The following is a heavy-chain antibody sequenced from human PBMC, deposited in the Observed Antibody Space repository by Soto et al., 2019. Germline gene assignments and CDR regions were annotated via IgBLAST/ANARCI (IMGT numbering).Heavy chain of an antibody. V-gene: IGHV3-48*01. CDR1: GFTFSSYS. Sequence: PGGSLRLSCVVSGFTFSSYSMDWVRQAPGKGLEWVSYITSGSSTIHYADSVKGRFTISRDNAKNSVFLQMNSLRVEDTAVYYCVRDRGIVVAGSLDSWGQGTLVTVSS. CDR3: VRDRGIVVAGSLDS. J-gene: IGHJ4*02. CDR2: ITSGSSTI. D-gene: IGHD6-13*01.